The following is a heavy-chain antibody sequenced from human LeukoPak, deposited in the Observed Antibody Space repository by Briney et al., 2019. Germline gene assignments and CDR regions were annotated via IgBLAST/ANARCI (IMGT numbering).Heavy chain of an antibody. Sequence: SETLSLTCAVYGGSFSGYYWSWIRQPLGKGLEWIGEINHSGSTNYNPSLKSRVTVSVDTSKNQFSLKLSSVTAADTAVYYCARGGGHSSSFAWGQGTLVTVSS. J-gene: IGHJ4*02. V-gene: IGHV4-34*01. D-gene: IGHD6-13*01. CDR3: ARGGGHSSSFA. CDR2: INHSGST. CDR1: GGSFSGYY.